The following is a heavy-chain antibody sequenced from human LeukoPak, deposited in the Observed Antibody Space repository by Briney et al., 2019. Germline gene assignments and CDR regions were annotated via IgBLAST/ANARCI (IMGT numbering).Heavy chain of an antibody. D-gene: IGHD6-13*01. Sequence: GGSLRLSCAASGFTFSNYAMSWVRQAPGKGLEWVSGLSGSGGGTYYADSVKGRFTISRDNSKNTLYLQMNSLKTEDTAVYYCVRVITTVSGWYHFDYWGQGTLVTVSS. CDR3: VRVITTVSGWYHFDY. J-gene: IGHJ4*02. CDR1: GFTFSNYA. V-gene: IGHV3-23*01. CDR2: LSGSGGGT.